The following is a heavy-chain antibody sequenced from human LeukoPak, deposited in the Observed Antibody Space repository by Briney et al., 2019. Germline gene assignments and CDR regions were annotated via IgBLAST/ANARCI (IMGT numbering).Heavy chain of an antibody. CDR3: ASILSRYYYDSSGYYRY. CDR2: IIPIFGTA. V-gene: IGHV1-69*05. Sequence: ASVKLSCKASGGTFSSYAISWVRQAPGQGLEWMGGIIPIFGTANYAQKFQGRVTITTDESTSTAYMELSSLRSEDTAVYYCASILSRYYYDSSGYYRYWGQGTLVTVSS. D-gene: IGHD3-22*01. CDR1: GGTFSSYA. J-gene: IGHJ4*02.